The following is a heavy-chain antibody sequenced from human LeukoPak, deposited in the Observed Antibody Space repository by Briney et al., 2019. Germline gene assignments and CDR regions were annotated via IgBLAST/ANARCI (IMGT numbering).Heavy chain of an antibody. J-gene: IGHJ2*01. V-gene: IGHV3-53*01. CDR3: AKALYSTTYYYFDL. CDR2: TYTGGNS. CDR1: GFTVSSIH. D-gene: IGHD2/OR15-2a*01. Sequence: GGSLRLSCAASGFTVSSIHMVWVRQAPGKGLEWVSVTYTGGNSYYADSVKGRFSISRDNSKNTLFLQMNSLRADDTAVYYCAKALYSTTYYYFDLWGRGTLVTVSS.